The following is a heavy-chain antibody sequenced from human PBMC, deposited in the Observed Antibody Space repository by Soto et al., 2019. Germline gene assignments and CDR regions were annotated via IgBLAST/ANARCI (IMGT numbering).Heavy chain of an antibody. Sequence: EVQLLESGGGLAQPGGSLRLSCAASGFTFRAFAMNWVRQAPGKGLEWVSTISGGTATTYADSVKGRFTISRDNSKNTVYLQMNSRRPGDTAVYYCAKGSHIAARQFYFDFWGRGTLVTVSS. V-gene: IGHV3-23*01. CDR2: ISGGTAT. CDR1: GFTFRAFA. D-gene: IGHD6-6*01. CDR3: AKGSHIAARQFYFDF. J-gene: IGHJ4*02.